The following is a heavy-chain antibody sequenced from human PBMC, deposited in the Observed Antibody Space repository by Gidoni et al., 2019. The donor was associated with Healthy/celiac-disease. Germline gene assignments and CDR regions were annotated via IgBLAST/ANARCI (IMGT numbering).Heavy chain of an antibody. Sequence: QVQLQESGPGLVKPSQTLSLTCTVSGGSISSGGYYWSWIRQPPGKGLEWIGYIYYSGSTYYNPSLKSRVTISVDTSKNQFSLKLSSVTAADTAVYYCARGAAAAGNWFDPWGQGTLVTVSS. CDR1: GGSISSGGYY. CDR2: IYYSGST. V-gene: IGHV4-31*03. CDR3: ARGAAAAGNWFDP. J-gene: IGHJ5*02. D-gene: IGHD6-13*01.